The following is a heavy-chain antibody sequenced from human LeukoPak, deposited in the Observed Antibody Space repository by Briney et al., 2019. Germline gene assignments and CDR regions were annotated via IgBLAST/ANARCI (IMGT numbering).Heavy chain of an antibody. J-gene: IGHJ6*03. D-gene: IGHD5-18*01. CDR3: ASDTAMVIYYYYYMDV. CDR2: ISGSGGST. Sequence: PGGSLRLSCAASGFTFSSYAMSWVREAPGKGLEWVSAISGSGGSTYYADSVKGRFTISRDNSKNTLYLQVNSLRAEDTAVYYCASDTAMVIYYYYYMDVWGKGTTVTVSS. V-gene: IGHV3-23*01. CDR1: GFTFSSYA.